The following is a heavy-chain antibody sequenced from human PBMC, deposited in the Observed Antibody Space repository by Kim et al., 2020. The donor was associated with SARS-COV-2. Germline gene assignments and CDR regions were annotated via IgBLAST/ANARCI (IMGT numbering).Heavy chain of an antibody. D-gene: IGHD6-13*01. J-gene: IGHJ6*02. Sequence: SETLSLTCTVSGGSISSYYWSWIRQPPGKGLEWIGYIYYSGSTNYNPSLKSRVTISVDTSKNQFSLKLSSVTAADTTVYYCARVGIAAAGTNGMDVWGQGTTVTVSS. CDR2: IYYSGST. CDR1: GGSISSYY. V-gene: IGHV4-59*01. CDR3: ARVGIAAAGTNGMDV.